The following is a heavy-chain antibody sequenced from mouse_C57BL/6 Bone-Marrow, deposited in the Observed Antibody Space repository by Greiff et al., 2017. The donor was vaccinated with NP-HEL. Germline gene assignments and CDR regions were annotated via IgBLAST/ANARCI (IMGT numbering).Heavy chain of an antibody. Sequence: EVQLQQSGAELVRPGASVKLSCTASGFTITDDYMHWVKQRPEQGLEWIGWIDPENGDTEYASKFQGKATITADTSSNTAYLQLSRLTSEDTAVYYGTPDGSSFYWYFDGWGTGTTVTLAS. CDR3: TPDGSSFYWYFDG. D-gene: IGHD1-1*01. CDR1: GFTITDDY. V-gene: IGHV14-4*01. J-gene: IGHJ1*03. CDR2: IDPENGDT.